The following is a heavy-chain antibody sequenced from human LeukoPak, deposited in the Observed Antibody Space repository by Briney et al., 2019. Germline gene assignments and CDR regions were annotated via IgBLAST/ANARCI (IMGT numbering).Heavy chain of an antibody. CDR1: GFTFSNYA. CDR2: ISYDGTDK. V-gene: IGHV3-30-3*01. Sequence: GGSLRLSCAASGFTFSNYAMHWVRQAPGKGLEWVAVISYDGTDKCYADSVQGRFTISRDNSKNTLYLQMNSLRAEDTALYYCARPIAPMATIPGCDFQHWGQGTLVIVSS. CDR3: ARPIAPMATIPGCDFQH. J-gene: IGHJ1*01. D-gene: IGHD5-24*01.